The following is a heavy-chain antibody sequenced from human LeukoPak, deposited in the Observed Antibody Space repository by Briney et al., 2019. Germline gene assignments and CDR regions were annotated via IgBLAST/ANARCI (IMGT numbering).Heavy chain of an antibody. D-gene: IGHD6-6*01. CDR3: AKEAISSSFDY. CDR1: GFTFSSYS. V-gene: IGHV3-48*04. J-gene: IGHJ4*02. Sequence: GGSLRLSCAASGFTFSSYSMNWVRQAPGKGLEWVSYISISSSTIYYADSVKGRFTISRDNAKNSLYLQMNSLRAEDTAVYYCAKEAISSSFDYWGQGTLVTVSS. CDR2: ISISSSTI.